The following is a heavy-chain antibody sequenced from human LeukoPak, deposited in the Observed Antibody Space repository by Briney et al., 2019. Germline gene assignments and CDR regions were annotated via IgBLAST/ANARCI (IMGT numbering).Heavy chain of an antibody. CDR3: ARSLTTLTCEGY. CDR1: GFTFSSYM. V-gene: IGHV3-21*01. CDR2: INSGSTYT. D-gene: IGHD1-1*01. Sequence: GGSLRLSCAASGFTFSSYMMNWVRQAPGKGLEWVSSINSGSTYTYYTESVKGRFTVSRDNAKNSLFLQMNSLRAEDTAIYYCARSLTTLTCEGYWGQGTLVTVSS. J-gene: IGHJ4*02.